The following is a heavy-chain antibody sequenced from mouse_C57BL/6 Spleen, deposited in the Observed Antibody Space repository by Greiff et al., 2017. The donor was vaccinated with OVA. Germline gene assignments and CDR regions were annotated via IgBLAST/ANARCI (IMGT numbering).Heavy chain of an antibody. Sequence: DVKLVESGGDLVKPGGSLKLSCAASGFTFSSYGMSWVRQTPDKRLEWVATISSGGSYTYYPDSVKGRFTISRDNAKNTLYLQMSSLKSEDTAMYYCARRRRYAMDYWGQGTSVTVSS. J-gene: IGHJ4*01. V-gene: IGHV5-6*02. CDR3: ARRRRYAMDY. CDR1: GFTFSSYG. CDR2: ISSGGSYT.